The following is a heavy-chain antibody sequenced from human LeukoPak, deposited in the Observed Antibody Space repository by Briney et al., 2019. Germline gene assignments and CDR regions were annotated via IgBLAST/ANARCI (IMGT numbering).Heavy chain of an antibody. CDR2: IYYRGST. V-gene: IGHV4-39*01. CDR1: GGSISSSTYY. CDR3: ARPVPSRLGWFDP. J-gene: IGHJ5*02. Sequence: SETLSLTCTVSGGSISSSTYYWGWIRQPPGKGLEWIGNIYYRGSTYYNPSLKSRVTISVDTSKNQFSLKLSSVTAADTAVYYCARPVPSRLGWFDPWGQGTLVTVSS. D-gene: IGHD1-1*01.